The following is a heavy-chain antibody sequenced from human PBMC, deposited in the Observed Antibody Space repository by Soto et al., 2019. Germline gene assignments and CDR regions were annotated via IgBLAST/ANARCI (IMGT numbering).Heavy chain of an antibody. Sequence: SVKVSFQAYFSVFIISGIQWVRQAHGQRLEWIGWIVVASGQTNYAQNFRGRVAITRDTSTATAYIELTGLTSEDTAVYFCSADRPDIGVGWWVWGQGTTVTVSS. D-gene: IGHD2-15*01. CDR2: IVVASGQT. J-gene: IGHJ6*02. CDR3: SADRPDIGVGWWV. CDR1: FSVFIISG. V-gene: IGHV1-58*02.